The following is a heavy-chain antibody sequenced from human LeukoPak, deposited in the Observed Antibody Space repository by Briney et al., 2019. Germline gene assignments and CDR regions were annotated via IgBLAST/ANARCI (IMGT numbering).Heavy chain of an antibody. J-gene: IGHJ4*02. V-gene: IGHV3-23*01. CDR2: ISGSGGNT. D-gene: IGHD2-15*01. Sequence: GGSLRLSCAASGLTFRSYAMSWVRQASGKGLEWVSAISGSGGNTYYADSVKGRFTISRDNSKNTLYLQMNSLRAEDTAIYYCANGGGSLFDYWGQGTLVTVSS. CDR1: GLTFRSYA. CDR3: ANGGGSLFDY.